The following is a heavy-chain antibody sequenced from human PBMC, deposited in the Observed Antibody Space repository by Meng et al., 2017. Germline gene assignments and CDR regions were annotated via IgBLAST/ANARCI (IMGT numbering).Heavy chain of an antibody. CDR3: ASMGY. D-gene: IGHD3-10*01. CDR1: GFTFSSYA. CDR2: ISYDGSNK. Sequence: QGVLVESGGGVVQPGRCLRLACAASGFTFSSYAMHWVRQAPGKGLEWVAVISYDGSNKYYADSVKGRFTISRDNSKNTLYLQMNSLRAEDTAVYYCASMGYWGQGTLVTVSS. J-gene: IGHJ4*02. V-gene: IGHV3-30*01.